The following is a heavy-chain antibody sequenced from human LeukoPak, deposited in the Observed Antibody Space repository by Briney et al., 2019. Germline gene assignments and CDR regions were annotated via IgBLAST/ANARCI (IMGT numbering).Heavy chain of an antibody. CDR1: GFTFSSYA. J-gene: IGHJ4*02. D-gene: IGHD3-22*01. CDR2: ISGSGGST. V-gene: IGHV3-23*01. Sequence: GGSLRLSCAASGFTFSSYAMSWVRQAPGEGLEWGSAISGSGGSTYYADSVKSRFTISRDNSKNTLYLQMNSLRAEDTAVYYCAKDRYYYYDSRGYDYWGRGTVVSVSS. CDR3: AKDRYYYYDSRGYDY.